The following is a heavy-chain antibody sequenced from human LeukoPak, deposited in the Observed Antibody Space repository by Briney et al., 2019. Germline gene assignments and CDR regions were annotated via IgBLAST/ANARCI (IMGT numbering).Heavy chain of an antibody. CDR2: FSGSGFST. CDR3: AKINSWLVHSYFDY. CDR1: GFTFSSYA. J-gene: IGHJ4*02. Sequence: PGGSLRLSCAASGFTFSSYAMTWVRQAPGTGLEWVSAFSGSGFSTYYADSVKGRFTISRDNSKNTLYLQMSSLRAEDTAVYYCAKINSWLVHSYFDYWGQGTLVTVSS. D-gene: IGHD6-19*01. V-gene: IGHV3-23*01.